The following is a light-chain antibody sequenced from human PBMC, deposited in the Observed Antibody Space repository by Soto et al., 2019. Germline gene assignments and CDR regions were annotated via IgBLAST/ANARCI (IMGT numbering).Light chain of an antibody. CDR2: KAS. V-gene: IGKV1-5*03. CDR1: QTISSW. CDR3: QQSYSTTIT. J-gene: IGKJ5*01. Sequence: DIQMTQSPSTRSGSLGDRVTITCRASQTISSWLAWYQQKPGKAPKLLIYKASTLKSGVPSRFSVSGSGTDFTLTISSLKTEDFATYYCQQSYSTTITFGQGTRLEIK.